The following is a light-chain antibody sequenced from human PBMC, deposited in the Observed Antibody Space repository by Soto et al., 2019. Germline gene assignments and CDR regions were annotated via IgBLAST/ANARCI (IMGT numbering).Light chain of an antibody. J-gene: IGLJ2*01. CDR2: GNN. CDR1: SSNIGSNN. V-gene: IGLV1-44*01. CDR3: AAWDDSLNGPV. Sequence: QSVLTQPPSASGTPGQRVTISCSGSSSNIGSNNVNWYQQLPGTAPSLLIYGNNQRPSGVPDRFSGSKSGTSASLAISGLQSEDEADYYSAAWDDSLNGPVFGGGTKLTVL.